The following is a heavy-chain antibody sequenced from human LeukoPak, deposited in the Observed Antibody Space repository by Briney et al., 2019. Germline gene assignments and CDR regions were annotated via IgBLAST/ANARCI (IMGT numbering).Heavy chain of an antibody. CDR3: ARTVSWYTYDS. J-gene: IGHJ4*02. D-gene: IGHD2-2*02. V-gene: IGHV4-59*08. CDR2: IYGSGST. CDR1: GDSLSSHH. Sequence: SETLSLTCTVFGDSLSSHHWSWIRQSPGKGLEWIGYIYGSGSTHYDPSLRSRVTISEDTSKNQFSLKLASLTAADTAVYCARTVSWYTYDSWGQGTLVTVSS.